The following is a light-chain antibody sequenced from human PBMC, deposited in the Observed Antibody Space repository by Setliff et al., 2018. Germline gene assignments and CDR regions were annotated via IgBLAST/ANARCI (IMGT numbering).Light chain of an antibody. V-gene: IGLV1-40*01. J-gene: IGLJ1*01. CDR1: RSNIGAGYG. CDR2: NDN. CDR3: QSYDNSLSGSGL. Sequence: QSVLTQPPSVSGAPGQRVTISCTGSRSNIGAGYGVHWYQQFPGTASKLLIYNDNNRPSGVPDRFSGSKSGTSASLAITGLQAEDEADYFCQSYDNSLSGSGLFGTGTKVTVL.